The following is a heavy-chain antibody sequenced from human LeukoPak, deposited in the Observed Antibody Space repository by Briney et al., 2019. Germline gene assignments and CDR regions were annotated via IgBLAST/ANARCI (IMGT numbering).Heavy chain of an antibody. CDR2: ISYDGSNK. D-gene: IGHD3-22*01. Sequence: GRSLRHSCAASGFTFSSYGMHWVRQAPGKGLEWVAVISYDGSNKYYADSVKGRFTISRDNSKNTLYLQMNSLRAEDTAVYYCAKNYDSSGYYLGWFDPWGQGTLVTVSS. V-gene: IGHV3-30*18. CDR3: AKNYDSSGYYLGWFDP. J-gene: IGHJ5*02. CDR1: GFTFSSYG.